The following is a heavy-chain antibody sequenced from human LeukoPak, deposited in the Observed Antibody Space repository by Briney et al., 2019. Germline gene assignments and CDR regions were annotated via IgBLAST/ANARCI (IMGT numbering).Heavy chain of an antibody. D-gene: IGHD3-3*01. CDR1: GGSISSSSYY. CDR3: ARYDFWSDPTLPRFDY. Sequence: SETLSLTCTVSGGSISSSSYYWGWIRQPPGKGLEWIGSIYYSGSTYYNPSLKRRVTISVDTSKNQFSLMLSSVTAADTAVYYCARYDFWSDPTLPRFDYWGQGTLVTVSS. J-gene: IGHJ4*02. CDR2: IYYSGST. V-gene: IGHV4-39*01.